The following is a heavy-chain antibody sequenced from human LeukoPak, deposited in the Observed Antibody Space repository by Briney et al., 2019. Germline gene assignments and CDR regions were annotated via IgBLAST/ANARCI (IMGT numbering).Heavy chain of an antibody. V-gene: IGHV4-4*02. CDR2: MYLSGST. CDR1: GFTFSSYSM. Sequence: GSLRLSCAASGFTFSSYSMNWVRQPPGKGLEWIGEMYLSGSTYYNPSLKSRVTISVDRSKNQFSLKLSSVTAADAAVYYCARGGRYCSGGSCYSMYYFDYWGQGTLVTVSS. CDR3: ARGGRYCSGGSCYSMYYFDY. J-gene: IGHJ4*02. D-gene: IGHD2-15*01.